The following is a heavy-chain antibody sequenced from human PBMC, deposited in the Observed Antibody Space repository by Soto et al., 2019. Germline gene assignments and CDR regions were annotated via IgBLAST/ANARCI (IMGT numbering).Heavy chain of an antibody. J-gene: IGHJ3*02. CDR2: IFRTGST. CDR1: GGSISNSY. Sequence: PSDTLSLTCTVSGGSISNSYWSWIRQPPGKGLEWIGFIFRTGSTNYNPSVKSRVTISVDTSKNQFSLDLRSVTAADTAVYYCARPSKEWLANDAFDIWGQGTMVTVSS. D-gene: IGHD6-19*01. V-gene: IGHV4-59*08. CDR3: ARPSKEWLANDAFDI.